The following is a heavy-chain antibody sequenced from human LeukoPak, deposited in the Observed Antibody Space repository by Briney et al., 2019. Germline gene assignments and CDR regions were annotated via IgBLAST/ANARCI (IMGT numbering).Heavy chain of an antibody. CDR3: ARVPRSIAAVTP. Sequence: SETLSLTCTVSGGSISSGSYYWSWIRQPAGKGLEWIGRIYTSGSTNYNLSLKSRVTISVDTSKNQFSLKLSSVTAADTAVYYCARVPRSIAAVTPWGQGTLVTVSS. J-gene: IGHJ4*02. V-gene: IGHV4-61*02. CDR2: IYTSGST. CDR1: GGSISSGSYY. D-gene: IGHD6-13*01.